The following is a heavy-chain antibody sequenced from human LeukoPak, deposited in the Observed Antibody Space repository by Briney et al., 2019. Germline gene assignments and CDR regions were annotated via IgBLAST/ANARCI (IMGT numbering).Heavy chain of an antibody. CDR2: INSNGRTI. CDR3: AKHLWRDLVWFGEGYYFGY. V-gene: IGHV3-64*02. CDR1: GFGFGYYD. Sequence: GGSLRLSCAASGFGFGYYDMHWVRQAPGKGLECVSAINSNGRTIHYADSVKGRFTVSRDNSKNTLYLQMNSLRVDDTAVYYCAKHLWRDLVWFGEGYYFGYWGQGTLVTVSS. J-gene: IGHJ4*02. D-gene: IGHD3-10*01.